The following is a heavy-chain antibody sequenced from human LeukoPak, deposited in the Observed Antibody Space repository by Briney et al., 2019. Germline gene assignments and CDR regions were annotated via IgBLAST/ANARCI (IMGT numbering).Heavy chain of an antibody. CDR2: MYYSGST. D-gene: IGHD6-13*01. CDR1: GGSISGYY. J-gene: IGHJ4*02. V-gene: IGHV4-59*01. Sequence: SETLSLTCTVSGGSISGYYWSWIRQPPGKGLDWIGNMYYSGSTEHNHSLKSRVTISVDTSRNQFYLKLSSVTAADTAVYYCARGAISAAGIFDYWGQGTLVIVSS. CDR3: ARGAISAAGIFDY.